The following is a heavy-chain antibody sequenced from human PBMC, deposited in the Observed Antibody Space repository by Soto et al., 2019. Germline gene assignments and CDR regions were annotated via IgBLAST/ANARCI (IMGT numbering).Heavy chain of an antibody. V-gene: IGHV4-34*01. CDR1: GGSFSGYY. D-gene: IGHD6-13*01. CDR2: INHSGST. Sequence: PSETLSLTCAVYGGSFSGYYWSWIRKPPGKGLEWIGEINHSGSTNYNPSLKSRVTISVDTSKNQFSLKLSSVTAADTAVYYCARVGTRRAAAGRRLSNWFDPWGQGTLVTVSS. CDR3: ARVGTRRAAAGRRLSNWFDP. J-gene: IGHJ5*02.